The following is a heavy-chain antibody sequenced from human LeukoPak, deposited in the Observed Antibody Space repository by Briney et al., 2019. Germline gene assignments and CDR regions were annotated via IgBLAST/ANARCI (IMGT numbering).Heavy chain of an antibody. CDR2: IYYSGST. V-gene: IGHV4-59*01. CDR3: ARFVGSSWLAFDI. D-gene: IGHD6-13*01. J-gene: IGHJ3*02. Sequence: SETLSLTCTVSGGSISSYYWSWIRQPPGKGLEWIGYIYYSGSTNYNPSLKSRVTISVDTSKNQFSLKLSSVTAADTAVYYCARFVGSSWLAFDIWGQGTMVTVSS. CDR1: GGSISSYY.